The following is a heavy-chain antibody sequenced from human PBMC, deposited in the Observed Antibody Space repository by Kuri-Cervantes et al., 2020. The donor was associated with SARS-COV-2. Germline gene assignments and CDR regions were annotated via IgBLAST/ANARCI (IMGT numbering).Heavy chain of an antibody. V-gene: IGHV1-2*02. CDR1: GYTFTGYY. CDR3: ARKISITILVRVWQYFDY. J-gene: IGHJ4*02. D-gene: IGHD3-3*01. Sequence: ASVKVSCKASGYTFTGYYMHWVRQAPGQGLEWMGWINPNSGGTNYAQKFQGRVTMTRDTSISTAYMELSRLRSDDTAVYYCARKISITILVRVWQYFDYWGQGTRVTRSS. CDR2: INPNSGGT.